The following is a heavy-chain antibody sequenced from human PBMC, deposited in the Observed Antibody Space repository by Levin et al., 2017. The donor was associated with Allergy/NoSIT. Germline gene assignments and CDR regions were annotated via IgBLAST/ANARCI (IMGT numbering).Heavy chain of an antibody. J-gene: IGHJ2*01. CDR2: INWDGSAT. CDR1: GFTFKDYG. V-gene: IGHV3-20*04. D-gene: IGHD4-11*01. Sequence: RAGGSLRLSCVASGFTFKDYGMAWVRQVPGKGLEWVSGINWDGSATGYAESVRGRFTVSRDNAKSSLYLQMNGLGAEDTAFYYCARDRHSDYVWYFDLWGRGTLVTVSS. CDR3: ARDRHSDYVWYFDL.